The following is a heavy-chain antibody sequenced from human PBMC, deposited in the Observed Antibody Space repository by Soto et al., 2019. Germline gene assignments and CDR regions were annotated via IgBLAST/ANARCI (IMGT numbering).Heavy chain of an antibody. CDR1: GFTFSSYA. Sequence: QVQLVESGGGVVQPGRSLRLSCAASGFTFSSYAMHWVRQAPGKGLEWVAVISYDGSNNYYADSVKGRFTISRDNSKNTLYLQMNSLSAEDTAVYYCARDLGEMATIFGYWGQGTLVTVSS. CDR3: ARDLGEMATIFGY. V-gene: IGHV3-30-3*01. J-gene: IGHJ4*02. CDR2: ISYDGSNN. D-gene: IGHD5-12*01.